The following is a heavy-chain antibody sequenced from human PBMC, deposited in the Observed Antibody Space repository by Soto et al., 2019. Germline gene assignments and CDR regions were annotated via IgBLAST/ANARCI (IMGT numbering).Heavy chain of an antibody. CDR1: GGSISSYY. D-gene: IGHD6-19*01. Sequence: PSETLSLTCTVSGGSISSYYGSWIRQPPGKGLEWIGYIYYSGSTNYNPSLKSRVTISVDTSKNQFSLKLSSVTAADTAVYYCARYKRGCANAFDIWGQGTMVTVSS. CDR3: ARYKRGCANAFDI. CDR2: IYYSGST. J-gene: IGHJ3*02. V-gene: IGHV4-59*08.